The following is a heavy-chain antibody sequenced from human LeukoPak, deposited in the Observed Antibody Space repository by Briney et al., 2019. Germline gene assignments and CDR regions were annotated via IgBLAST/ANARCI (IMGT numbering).Heavy chain of an antibody. CDR2: ISDDGNNK. D-gene: IGHD2-15*01. Sequence: HTGGSLRLSCAASGFTFSSYGMHWVRQAPGKGLEWVAVISDDGNNKYYADAVKGRFSISRDNSKNTLYLQMNSLGAEDTAVYYCAREPEYNSDGHHDYWGQGTLVTVSS. V-gene: IGHV3-30*03. J-gene: IGHJ4*02. CDR1: GFTFSSYG. CDR3: AREPEYNSDGHHDY.